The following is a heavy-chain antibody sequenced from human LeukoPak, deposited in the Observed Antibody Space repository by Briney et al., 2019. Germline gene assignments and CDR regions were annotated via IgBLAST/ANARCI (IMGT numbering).Heavy chain of an antibody. CDR2: IYYSGST. V-gene: IGHV4-59*08. D-gene: IGHD3-3*01. J-gene: IGHJ6*02. CDR3: ARSWAWGGYSIPYYYYYGMDV. Sequence: PSETLSLTCTASGGSISSYYWSWIRQPPGKGLEWVGYIYYSGSTNYNPSLKSRVTISVDTSKNQFSLKLSSVTAADTAVYYCARSWAWGGYSIPYYYYYGMDVWGQGTTVTVSS. CDR1: GGSISSYY.